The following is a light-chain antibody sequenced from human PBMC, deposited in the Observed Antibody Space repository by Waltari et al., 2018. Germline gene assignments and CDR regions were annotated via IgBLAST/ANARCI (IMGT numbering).Light chain of an antibody. V-gene: IGLV2-11*01. CDR1: SRDVGGYHY. Sequence: QSALTQPRSVSGSPGQSVTISCTGTSRDVGGYHYVSWFQQHPGKVPKLLIYDVSERPSDVPDRFSGSKSANTASQTISGLQTEDEADYYCCSFAGSYTFVFGTGTRVTVL. CDR2: DVS. J-gene: IGLJ1*01. CDR3: CSFAGSYTFV.